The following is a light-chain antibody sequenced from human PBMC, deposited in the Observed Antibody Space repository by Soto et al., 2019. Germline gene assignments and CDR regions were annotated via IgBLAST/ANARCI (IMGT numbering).Light chain of an antibody. CDR3: HQFGYSPRT. CDR1: QTVNSDY. CDR2: ATS. V-gene: IGKV3-20*01. J-gene: IGKJ1*01. Sequence: PGETATLSCRASQTVNSDYLAWFQQRPGQAPRLLIFATSRRATDIPDRFSGSGSGTDFTLAIRRLEPEDFAVYYCHQFGYSPRTFGQGTKVDIK.